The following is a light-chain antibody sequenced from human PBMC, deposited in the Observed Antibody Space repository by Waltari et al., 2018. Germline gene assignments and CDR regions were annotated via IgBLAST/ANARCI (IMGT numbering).Light chain of an antibody. V-gene: IGLV1-47*01. CDR2: RNN. CDR1: NSNLGRNS. J-gene: IGLJ1*01. Sequence: QSVMTQPPSASGTPGQRVSIPCSGSNSNLGRNSLYWYQQLPGAAPKLLIFRNNQRPSGVPDRFSGSKYGTSAFLAISELRSEDEAVYYCASWDDSHYVFGTGTKLTVL. CDR3: ASWDDSHYV.